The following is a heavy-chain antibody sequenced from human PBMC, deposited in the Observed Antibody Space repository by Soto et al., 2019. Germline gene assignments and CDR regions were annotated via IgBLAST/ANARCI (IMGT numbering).Heavy chain of an antibody. CDR3: ARTPRRSGSYFGY. Sequence: SETLSLTCIVSGGSISSSSYYWGWIRQPPGKGLEWIGEINHSGSTNYNPSLKSRVTISVDTSKNQFSLKLSSVTAADTAVYYCARTPRRSGSYFGYWGQGTLVTVSS. CDR1: GGSISSSSYY. D-gene: IGHD1-26*01. J-gene: IGHJ4*02. CDR2: INHSGST. V-gene: IGHV4-39*07.